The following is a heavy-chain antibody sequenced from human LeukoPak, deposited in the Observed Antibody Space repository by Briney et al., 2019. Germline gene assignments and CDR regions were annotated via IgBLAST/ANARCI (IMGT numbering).Heavy chain of an antibody. CDR1: GFTFSSYA. D-gene: IGHD2-15*01. J-gene: IGHJ3*02. V-gene: IGHV3-23*01. Sequence: PGGSLRLSCAASGFTFSSYAMSWVRQAPGKGLEWVSAISGSGGSTYYADSVKGRFTISRDNSKNTLYLQMNSLRAEDTAVYYCAKIVCSGGSSFDAVDIWGQGTMVTVSS. CDR3: AKIVCSGGSSFDAVDI. CDR2: ISGSGGST.